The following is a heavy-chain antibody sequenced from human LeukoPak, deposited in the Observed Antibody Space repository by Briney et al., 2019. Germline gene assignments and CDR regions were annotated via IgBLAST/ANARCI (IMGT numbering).Heavy chain of an antibody. J-gene: IGHJ4*02. CDR2: IYYSGST. Sequence: SETLSLTCTVSGGSISSYYWSWIRQPPGKGLEWIGYIYYSGSTYYNPSLKSRVTISVDTSKNQFSLKLSSVTAADTAVYYCAREYQLFPYFDYWGQGTLVTVSS. D-gene: IGHD2-2*01. CDR3: AREYQLFPYFDY. CDR1: GGSISSYY. V-gene: IGHV4-59*12.